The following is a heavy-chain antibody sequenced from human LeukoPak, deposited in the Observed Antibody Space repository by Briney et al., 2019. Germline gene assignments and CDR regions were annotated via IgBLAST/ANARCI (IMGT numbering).Heavy chain of an antibody. D-gene: IGHD1-1*01. CDR1: GYTFTSHG. CDR3: ARNRGERGSFDY. Sequence: ASVKVSCKASGYTFTSHGISWVRQAPGRGLEWMGWTGTHNGNTNYAQNLQGRVTMTTDTSTSTAYMELRGLRSDDTAVYYCARNRGERGSFDYWGQGTLVTVSS. J-gene: IGHJ4*02. V-gene: IGHV1-18*01. CDR2: TGTHNGNT.